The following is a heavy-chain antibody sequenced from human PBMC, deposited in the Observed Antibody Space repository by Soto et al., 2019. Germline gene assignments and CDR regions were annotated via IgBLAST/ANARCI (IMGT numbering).Heavy chain of an antibody. CDR1: GFTFSSYT. V-gene: IGHV3-48*01. J-gene: IGHJ4*02. CDR3: ARVITSSGWYEDY. CDR2: ITTSSSI. D-gene: IGHD6-19*01. Sequence: ESGGGLVQPGGSLRLSCAASGFTFSSYTMNWVRQAPGKGLEWVSSITTSSSIYYADSVKGRFTISRDNAKNSLYLQMNSLRAEDTALYYCARVITSSGWYEDYWGQGTLVTVSS.